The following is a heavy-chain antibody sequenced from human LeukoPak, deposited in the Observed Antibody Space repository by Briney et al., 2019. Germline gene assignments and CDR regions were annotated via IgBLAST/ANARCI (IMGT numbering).Heavy chain of an antibody. V-gene: IGHV3-7*01. Sequence: GGSLRLSCAASEFTFSSYWMSWVRQAPGKGLEWVANIKQDGSEKYYVDSVKGRFTISRDNAKNSLYLQMNSLRAEDTAVYYCARATGGDAFDIWGQGTMVTVSS. CDR3: ARATGGDAFDI. D-gene: IGHD1-14*01. J-gene: IGHJ3*02. CDR1: EFTFSSYW. CDR2: IKQDGSEK.